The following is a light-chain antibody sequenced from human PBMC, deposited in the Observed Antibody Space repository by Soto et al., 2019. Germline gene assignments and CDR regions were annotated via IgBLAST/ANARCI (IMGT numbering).Light chain of an antibody. CDR1: QGITNY. CDR3: QQRSDWPLT. Sequence: EIVLTQSPATLSLSPGDRATLSCRASQGITNYLAWYQQKLGQAPRLLIYDASNRATGTPARFSGSGSGTDFTLTISSLEPEDFAVYYCQQRSDWPLTFGGGTKVEIK. CDR2: DAS. J-gene: IGKJ4*01. V-gene: IGKV3-11*01.